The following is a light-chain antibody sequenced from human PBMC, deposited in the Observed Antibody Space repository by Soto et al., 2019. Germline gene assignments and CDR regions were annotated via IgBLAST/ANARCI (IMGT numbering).Light chain of an antibody. CDR3: QQYNSYPWT. CDR2: DAS. Sequence: DIQMTQSPSTLSASVGDRVTITCRASQSISSWLAWYQQKPGKAPKLLIYDASSLESGVPSRFSGSGSGTESTITITSLQPDDFAPYYCQQYNSYPWTFGPGTKVEIK. J-gene: IGKJ1*01. V-gene: IGKV1-5*01. CDR1: QSISSW.